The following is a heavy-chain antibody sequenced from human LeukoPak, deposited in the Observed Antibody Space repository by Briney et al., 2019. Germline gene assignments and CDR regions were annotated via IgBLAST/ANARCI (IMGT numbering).Heavy chain of an antibody. CDR1: GFTFSDYY. CDR3: AKMYYDSSGHFDY. Sequence: PGGSLRLSCAASGFTFSDYYMSWIRQAPGKGLEWVSASSGSGGSTYNADSVKGRLTISRDNSKNTLYLQMNSLRAEDTAVYYCAKMYYDSSGHFDYWGQGTLVTVSS. CDR2: SSGSGGST. D-gene: IGHD3-22*01. V-gene: IGHV3-23*01. J-gene: IGHJ4*02.